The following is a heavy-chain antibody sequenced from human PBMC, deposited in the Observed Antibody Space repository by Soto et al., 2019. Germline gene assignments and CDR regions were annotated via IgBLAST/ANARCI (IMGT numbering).Heavy chain of an antibody. D-gene: IGHD3-22*01. CDR1: GFTFSSYS. CDR3: ARGAYYYDSSGLPY. Sequence: GSLRLSCAASGFTFSSYSMNWVRQAPGKGLEWVSYISSSSSTIYYADSVKGRFTISRDNAKNSLYLQMNSLRAEDTAVYYCARGAYYYDSSGLPYWGQGTLVTVSS. CDR2: ISSSSSTI. V-gene: IGHV3-48*01. J-gene: IGHJ4*02.